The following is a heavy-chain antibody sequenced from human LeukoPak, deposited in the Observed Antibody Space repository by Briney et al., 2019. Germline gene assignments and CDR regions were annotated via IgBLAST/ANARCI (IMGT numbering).Heavy chain of an antibody. Sequence: SETLSLTCAVSGYSISSGYYWGWIRQPPGKGLEWIGSIYHSGSTYYNPSLKSRVTISVDTSKNQFSLKLTSVTAADTAVYYCARLTGSYCFDYWGPGTLVTVSS. CDR1: GYSISSGYY. J-gene: IGHJ4*02. CDR2: IYHSGST. V-gene: IGHV4-38-2*01. D-gene: IGHD1-26*01. CDR3: ARLTGSYCFDY.